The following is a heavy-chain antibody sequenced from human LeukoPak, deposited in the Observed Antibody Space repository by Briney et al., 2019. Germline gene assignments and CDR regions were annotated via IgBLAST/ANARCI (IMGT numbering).Heavy chain of an antibody. J-gene: IGHJ5*02. Sequence: GASVKVPCKASGYTFTSYYMHWVRQAPGQGLEWMGIINPSGGSTSYAQKFQGRVTMTRDMSTSTVYMELSSLRSEDTAVYYCARDNSRDKQWLVQNWFDPWGQGTLVTVSS. CDR3: ARDNSRDKQWLVQNWFDP. V-gene: IGHV1-46*01. CDR2: INPSGGST. D-gene: IGHD6-19*01. CDR1: GYTFTSYY.